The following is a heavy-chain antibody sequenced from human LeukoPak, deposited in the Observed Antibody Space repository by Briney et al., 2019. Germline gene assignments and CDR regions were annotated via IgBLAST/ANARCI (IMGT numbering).Heavy chain of an antibody. CDR3: ARSPSSSTGPYYMDV. CDR1: GFTFINYG. Sequence: GGSLRLSCEASGFTFINYGMHWVRQAPGKGLEWVAFIRYDGSDKYYADSVKGRFTISRDNSKNTLYLQMNSLRAEDTAVYYCARSPSSSTGPYYMDVWGKGTTVTVSS. CDR2: IRYDGSDK. V-gene: IGHV3-30*02. J-gene: IGHJ6*03. D-gene: IGHD2-2*01.